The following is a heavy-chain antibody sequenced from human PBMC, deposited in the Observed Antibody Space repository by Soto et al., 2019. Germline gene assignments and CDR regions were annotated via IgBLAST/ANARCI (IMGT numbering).Heavy chain of an antibody. D-gene: IGHD3-22*01. V-gene: IGHV1-3*01. J-gene: IGHJ6*02. CDR3: PSSLQAWYYYDSSSYPHPYYYYDMDV. CDR2: INAGNGNT. CDR1: GYTFTSYA. Sequence: QVQLVQSGAEVKKPGASVKVSCKASGYTFTSYAMHWVRQAPGQRLEWMGWINAGNGNTKYSQKFQGRVTITRDTSAYTAYMELSSLRSEDIAVYYCPSSLQAWYYYDSSSYPHPYYYYDMDVRGQGTTVTVSS.